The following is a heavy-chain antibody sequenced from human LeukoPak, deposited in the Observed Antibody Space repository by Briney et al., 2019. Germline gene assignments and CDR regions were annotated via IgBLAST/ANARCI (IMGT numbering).Heavy chain of an antibody. V-gene: IGHV3-33*01. CDR1: GFTFSSYG. CDR3: ARDQIVGVHTVGRFDP. Sequence: GGSLRLSCAASGFTFSSYGMHWVRQAPGKGLEWVAVIWYDGSNKYYADSVKGRFTISRDNSKNTLYLQMNSLRAEDTAVYYCARDQIVGVHTVGRFDPWGQGTLVTVSS. CDR2: IWYDGSNK. J-gene: IGHJ5*02. D-gene: IGHD1-26*01.